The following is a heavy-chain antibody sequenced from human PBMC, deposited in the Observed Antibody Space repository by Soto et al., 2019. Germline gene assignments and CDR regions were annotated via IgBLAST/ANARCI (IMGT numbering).Heavy chain of an antibody. V-gene: IGHV3-30-3*01. CDR3: ARPLWRDDYNWGYFDL. CDR2: ISYDGSNK. Sequence: QVQLVESGGGVVQPGRSLRLSCAASGFTFSSYAMHWVRQAPGKGLEWVAVISYDGSNKYYADSVKGRFTISRDNSKNXLYLQXNSXRXEDTAVYYCARPLWRDDYNWGYFDLWGRGTLVTVSS. CDR1: GFTFSSYA. J-gene: IGHJ2*01. D-gene: IGHD4-4*01.